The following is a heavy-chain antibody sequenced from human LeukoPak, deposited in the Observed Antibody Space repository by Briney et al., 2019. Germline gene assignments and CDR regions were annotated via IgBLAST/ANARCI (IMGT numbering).Heavy chain of an antibody. J-gene: IGHJ4*02. V-gene: IGHV3-23*01. Sequence: QTGGSLRLSCAASGFTFSSYGMSWLRQAPGKGLEGVSAISGSGGSTYYADSVKGRFTISRDNSKNTVYLQMNSLRAEDTAVYYCAKDRWFGELIFYLDYWGQGTLVTVSS. D-gene: IGHD3-10*01. CDR2: ISGSGGST. CDR1: GFTFSSYG. CDR3: AKDRWFGELIFYLDY.